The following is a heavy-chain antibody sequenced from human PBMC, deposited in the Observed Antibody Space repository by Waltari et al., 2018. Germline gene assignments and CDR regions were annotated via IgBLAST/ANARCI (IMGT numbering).Heavy chain of an antibody. CDR2: IIPIFGTA. D-gene: IGHD5-12*01. CDR1: GGTFSSYA. Sequence: QVQLVQSGAEVKKPGSSLKVSCKSSGGTFSSYAISWVQQAPVQGLEWMGGIIPIFGTANYAQKFQGRVTITADESTSTAYMELSSLRSEDTAVYYCAREVGDGYNYNWFDPWGQGTLVTVSS. CDR3: AREVGDGYNYNWFDP. J-gene: IGHJ5*02. V-gene: IGHV1-69*12.